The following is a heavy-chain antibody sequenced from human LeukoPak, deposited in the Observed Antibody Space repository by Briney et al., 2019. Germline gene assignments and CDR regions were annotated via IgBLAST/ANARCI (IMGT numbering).Heavy chain of an antibody. CDR1: GFTFSSYS. CDR3: ANAVTSNYYYYYYMDV. V-gene: IGHV3-21*04. D-gene: IGHD4-17*01. J-gene: IGHJ6*03. Sequence: GGSLRLSCAASGFTFSSYSMNWVRQAPGKGLEWVSSISSSSSYIYYADSVKGRFTISRDNSKNTLYLQMNSLRAEDTAVYYCANAVTSNYYYYYYMDVWGKGTTVTISS. CDR2: ISSSSSYI.